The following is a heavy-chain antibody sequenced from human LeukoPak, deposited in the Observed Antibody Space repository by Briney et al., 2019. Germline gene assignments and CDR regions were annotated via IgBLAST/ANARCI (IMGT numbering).Heavy chain of an antibody. V-gene: IGHV3-66*01. Sequence: GGSLRLSCAASGFTVSSSYMNWVRQAPGKGLEWVSLIYSGGGTYYADSVKGRFTISRDNSKNTLYLQMNSLRAEDTAVYYCARNYYDSSAYYYFDYWSQGTLVTVSS. CDR2: IYSGGGT. CDR1: GFTVSSSY. CDR3: ARNYYDSSAYYYFDY. D-gene: IGHD3-22*01. J-gene: IGHJ4*02.